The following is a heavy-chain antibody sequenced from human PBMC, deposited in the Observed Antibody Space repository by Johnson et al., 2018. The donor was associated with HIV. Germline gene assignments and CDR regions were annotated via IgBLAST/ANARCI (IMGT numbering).Heavy chain of an antibody. CDR3: AKDHQDYGGNSDAFDI. Sequence: QVQLVESGGGLVQPGGSLRLSCAASGFTFSSYGMHWVRQAPGKGLEWVAVIRYDGSNKYYADSVKGRFTISRDNSKNTLYLQMNSLRAEDTAVYSCAKDHQDYGGNSDAFDIWGQGTMVTVSS. D-gene: IGHD4-23*01. CDR1: GFTFSSYG. CDR2: IRYDGSNK. V-gene: IGHV3-30*02. J-gene: IGHJ3*02.